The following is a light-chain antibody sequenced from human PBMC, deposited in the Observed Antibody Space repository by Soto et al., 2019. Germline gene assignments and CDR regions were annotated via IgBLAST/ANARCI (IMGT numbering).Light chain of an antibody. CDR1: SSDVGAYNS. J-gene: IGLJ2*01. CDR3: SSYTGTLSVI. V-gene: IGLV2-14*01. CDR2: EVS. Sequence: QSALTQPASVSGSPGQSITISCTGTSSDVGAYNSVSWYQQHPGKAPKVMIYEVSNRPSGVSNRSSGSKSGNTASLTISGLQAEDEADYYCSSYTGTLSVIFGGGTKLTVL.